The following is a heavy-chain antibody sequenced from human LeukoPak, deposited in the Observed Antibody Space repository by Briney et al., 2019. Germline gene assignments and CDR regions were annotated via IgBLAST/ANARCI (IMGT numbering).Heavy chain of an antibody. V-gene: IGHV3-21*04. CDR2: ICSCSYI. D-gene: IGHD3-10*01. CDR3: PRTGMVRGVRDIYNRYT. J-gene: IGHJ6*01. Sequence: GGSLTLSCAVSGLPLSSYSMNWVRQAPGKGVEGVSSICSCSYIYYAAPLKGRIPISRDNAKKLLYLEVNSLRARDPAGLFCPRTGMVRGVRDIYNRYTWGKGTTGTPSP. CDR1: GLPLSSYS.